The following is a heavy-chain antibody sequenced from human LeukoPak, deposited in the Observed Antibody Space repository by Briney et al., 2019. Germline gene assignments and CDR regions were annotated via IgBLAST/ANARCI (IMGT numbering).Heavy chain of an antibody. CDR3: ARVIVVAAKRGYFDL. D-gene: IGHD6-19*01. V-gene: IGHV1-2*02. CDR1: GYTFTGYY. J-gene: IGHJ2*01. Sequence: ASVKVSCKASGYTFTGYYMHWVRQAPGQGLEWMGWINPNSGGTNYAQKFQGRVTMTRDTSISTAYMELSRLRSDDTAAYYCARVIVVAAKRGYFDLWGRGTLVTVSS. CDR2: INPNSGGT.